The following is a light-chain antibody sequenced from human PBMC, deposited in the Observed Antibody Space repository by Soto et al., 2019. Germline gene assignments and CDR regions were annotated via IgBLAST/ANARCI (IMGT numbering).Light chain of an antibody. CDR1: SSDVGGYIY. Sequence: QSVLTQPASVSGSPGQSITISCTGTSSDVGGYIYVSWYQQHPGKAPKLMIYDVTSRPSGVSYRFSGSRSGNTASLTISGLQAEDAADYYCSSYTSSSMYVFGGGTKVTVL. CDR2: DVT. J-gene: IGLJ1*01. CDR3: SSYTSSSMYV. V-gene: IGLV2-14*01.